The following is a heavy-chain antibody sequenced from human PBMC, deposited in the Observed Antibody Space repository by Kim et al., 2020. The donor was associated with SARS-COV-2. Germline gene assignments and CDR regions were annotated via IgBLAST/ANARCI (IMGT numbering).Heavy chain of an antibody. J-gene: IGHJ4*02. CDR2: ITGDGDDT. CDR1: GFPFIHYV. Sequence: GGSLRLSCAASGFPFIHYVMTWVRQAPGKGLEWVSSITGDGDDTYYADSVRGRFTISRDNSKNTLYLQMNSLRADDTAEYYCAKDLRGGDILRYFDSWGEGTLLTVSS. D-gene: IGHD3-9*01. CDR3: AKDLRGGDILRYFDS. V-gene: IGHV3-23*01.